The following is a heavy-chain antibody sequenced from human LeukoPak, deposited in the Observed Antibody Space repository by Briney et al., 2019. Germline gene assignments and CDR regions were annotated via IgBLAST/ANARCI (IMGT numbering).Heavy chain of an antibody. J-gene: IGHJ4*02. V-gene: IGHV4-30-4*01. D-gene: IGHD4-17*01. CDR1: GGSISSGDYY. CDR3: ARALYSMTTVTTEYWFDY. Sequence: SQTLSLTCTVSGGSISSGDYYWSWIRQPPGKGLEWIGYIYYSGSTYYNPSLQSRVIISVDTSKNQFSLKLTSVTAADTAVYYCARALYSMTTVTTEYWFDYWGQGTLVTVSS. CDR2: IYYSGST.